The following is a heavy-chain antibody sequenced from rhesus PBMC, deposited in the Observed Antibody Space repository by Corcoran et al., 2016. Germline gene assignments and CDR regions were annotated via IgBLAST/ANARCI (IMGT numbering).Heavy chain of an antibody. V-gene: IGHV1-111*02. CDR3: ATLTYDNGYFDL. CDR1: GYTFTDYY. Sequence: EVQLVQSGAEVKKPGASVKISCKASGYTFTDYYLHWVRQARGKGLEWGGRIEHEEEETLHEQKFQDRLSITADSSTDTAYIDLSRLTSEDTSVYSCATLTYDNGYFDLWGPGTPITISS. J-gene: IGHJ2*01. D-gene: IGHD3-40*01. CDR2: IEHEEEET.